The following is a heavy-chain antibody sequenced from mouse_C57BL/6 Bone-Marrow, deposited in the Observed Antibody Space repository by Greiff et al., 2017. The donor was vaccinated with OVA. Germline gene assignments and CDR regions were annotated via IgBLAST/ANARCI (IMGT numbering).Heavy chain of an antibody. J-gene: IGHJ3*01. CDR2: IHPTSGST. Sequence: VQLQQPGAELVKPGASVKLSCKASGYTFTSYWMHWVKQRPGQGLEWIGMIHPTSGSTNYNEKFKSKATLTVDKSSSTAYMQLSSLTSEDSAVYYCARRGSYDSWFAYWGQGTLVTVSA. CDR1: GYTFTSYW. D-gene: IGHD2-4*01. V-gene: IGHV1-64*01. CDR3: ARRGSYDSWFAY.